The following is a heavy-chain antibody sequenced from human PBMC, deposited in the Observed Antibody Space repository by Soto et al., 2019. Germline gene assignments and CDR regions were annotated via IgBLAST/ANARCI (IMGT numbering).Heavy chain of an antibody. D-gene: IGHD3-16*01. V-gene: IGHV1-69*01. J-gene: IGHJ6*02. CDR1: GGSFSSYS. CDR2: IVPVLGTA. CDR3: ARDSPGGGYYYGMDV. Sequence: QGQLEQSGAEVRRPGSSVKVSCKASGGSFSSYSISWVRQAPGHGLEWMGRIVPVLGTANSAQKFQGRVAFSADVSTATAYMELRSLRSDDTAIYFCARDSPGGGYYYGMDVWGQGTTVIVSS.